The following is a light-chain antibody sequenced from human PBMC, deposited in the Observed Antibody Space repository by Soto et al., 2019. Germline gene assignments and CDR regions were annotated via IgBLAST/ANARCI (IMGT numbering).Light chain of an antibody. CDR1: SSDVGGHNS. CDR2: NVS. J-gene: IGLJ1*01. V-gene: IGLV2-14*01. CDR3: TSYTSSSTYV. Sequence: QAGLTQPGSVSGSPGQSITISCTGTSSDVGGHNSVSWYQQHPGKAPKLMIYNVSNRPSGVSNRFSGSKSGNTASLTISGLLAEDEADYYCTSYTSSSTYVFGAGTKVTVL.